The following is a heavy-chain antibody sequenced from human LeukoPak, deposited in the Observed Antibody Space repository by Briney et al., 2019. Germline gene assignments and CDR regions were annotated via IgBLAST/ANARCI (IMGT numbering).Heavy chain of an antibody. CDR3: ARVPKALTYYYGSGSYSYYFDY. Sequence: SGTLSLTCAVSGGSISSSNWWSWVRQPPGKGLEWIGEIYHSGSTNYNPSLKGRVTISVDKSKNQFSLKLSSVTAADTAVYYCARVPKALTYYYGSGSYSYYFDYWGQGTLVTVSS. CDR2: IYHSGST. CDR1: GGSISSSNW. J-gene: IGHJ4*02. V-gene: IGHV4-4*02. D-gene: IGHD3-10*01.